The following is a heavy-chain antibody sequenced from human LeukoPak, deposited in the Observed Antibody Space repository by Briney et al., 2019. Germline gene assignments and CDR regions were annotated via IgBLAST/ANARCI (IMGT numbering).Heavy chain of an antibody. CDR2: INPNRGGT. D-gene: IGHD2-2*01. Sequence: GASVKVSCKASGYTFTGYYMHWVRQAPGQGLEWMGRINPNRGGTNYAQKFQGRVTMTRDTSISTAYMELSRLRSDDTAVYYCARDHPDIVVVPAAMGFWGQGTLVTVSS. CDR3: ARDHPDIVVVPAAMGF. J-gene: IGHJ4*02. CDR1: GYTFTGYY. V-gene: IGHV1-2*06.